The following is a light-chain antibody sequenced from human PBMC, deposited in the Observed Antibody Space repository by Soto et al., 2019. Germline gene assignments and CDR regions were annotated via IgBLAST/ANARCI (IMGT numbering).Light chain of an antibody. J-gene: IGLJ3*02. V-gene: IGLV8-61*01. CDR3: VLYMGSGIGV. CDR1: SGSVSANYY. CDR2: NTN. Sequence: QAVVTQEASLSVSPGTTVTLTCGLSSGSVSANYYPSWYQQNPGQAPRTLIYNTNTSPSGVPDRFSGSILGNKAALTITGAQADDESDYYCVLYMGSGIGVFGGGTQLTVL.